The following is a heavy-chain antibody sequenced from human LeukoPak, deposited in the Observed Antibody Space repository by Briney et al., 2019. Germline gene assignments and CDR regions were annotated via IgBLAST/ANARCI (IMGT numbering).Heavy chain of an antibody. J-gene: IGHJ5*02. D-gene: IGHD4-17*01. CDR2: ISSNRGST. Sequence: PGGSLRLSCATSGFTFSSYGMHWVRQAPGKGLEYVSAISSNRGSTYYANSVKGRFTISRDNSKNTLYLQMGSLRTEDMAVYYCARAPHPTVTDNPYNWFDPWGQGTLVTVSS. CDR3: ARAPHPTVTDNPYNWFDP. CDR1: GFTFSSYG. V-gene: IGHV3-64*01.